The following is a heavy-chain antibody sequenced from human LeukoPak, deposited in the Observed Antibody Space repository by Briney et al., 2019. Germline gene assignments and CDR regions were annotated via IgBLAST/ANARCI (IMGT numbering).Heavy chain of an antibody. D-gene: IGHD3-22*01. CDR1: GFTFSSYW. CDR3: ARDKAHYYDSSGYYFGY. Sequence: QPGGSLRLSCAASGFTFSSYWMSWVRQAPGKGLEWVANIKQDGSEKYYVDSVKGRFTISRDNAKNSLYLQMNSLRAEDTAVYYCARDKAHYYDSSGYYFGYWGQGTLVTVSS. J-gene: IGHJ4*02. V-gene: IGHV3-7*01. CDR2: IKQDGSEK.